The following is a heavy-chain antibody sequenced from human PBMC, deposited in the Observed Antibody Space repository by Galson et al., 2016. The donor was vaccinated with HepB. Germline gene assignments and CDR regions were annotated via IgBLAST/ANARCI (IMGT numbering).Heavy chain of an antibody. CDR2: ISYDGSDK. J-gene: IGHJ6*02. D-gene: IGHD3-22*01. CDR3: AKDRRYYDSSGYFWEGYYYDGMDV. V-gene: IGHV3-30*18. CDR1: GFTFSSYG. Sequence: SLRLSCAASGFTFSSYGMHWVRQAPGKGLEWVAVISYDGSDKYYADSVKGRFTISRDNSKNTLYLQMSSLRPEDTAVYYCAKDRRYYDSSGYFWEGYYYDGMDVWGQGTTVTVSS.